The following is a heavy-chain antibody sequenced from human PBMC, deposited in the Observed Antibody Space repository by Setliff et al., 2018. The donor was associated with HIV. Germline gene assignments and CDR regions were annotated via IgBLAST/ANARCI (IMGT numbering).Heavy chain of an antibody. CDR3: ARGLGSTRFDP. J-gene: IGHJ5*02. CDR1: GYVFTDYD. V-gene: IGHV1-18*01. Sequence: GASVKVSCKASGYVFTDYDIFWVRQAPGRGLEWIGWISGINANTNYAQKLQGRVTMTTDTSTSTAYMELRSLRSDDTAVYYCARGLGSTRFDPWGQGTLVTVSS. CDR2: ISGINANT. D-gene: IGHD2-2*01.